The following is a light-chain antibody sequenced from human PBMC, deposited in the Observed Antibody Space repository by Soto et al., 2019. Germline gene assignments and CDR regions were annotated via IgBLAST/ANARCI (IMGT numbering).Light chain of an antibody. J-gene: IGKJ1*01. Sequence: DIQMTQSPSTLSASVGDRVTITCRASHSISNWLAWYQQKPGKAPKVLIYDASSLGSGVPSRFSGSGSGTEFTLTISSLQPGDFATYYCHQYNSYSPWTFGQGTKVDIK. CDR3: HQYNSYSPWT. CDR1: HSISNW. V-gene: IGKV1-5*01. CDR2: DAS.